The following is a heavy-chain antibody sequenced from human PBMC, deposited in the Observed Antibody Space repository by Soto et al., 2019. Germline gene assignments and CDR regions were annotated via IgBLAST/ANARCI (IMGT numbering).Heavy chain of an antibody. J-gene: IGHJ4*02. V-gene: IGHV1-18*01. CDR2: ISGFNGNT. D-gene: IGHD6-13*01. CDR3: ARASAYSTPWSFDN. CDR1: GYTFSRYG. Sequence: ASVKVSCKASGYTFSRYGMRCVRQAPGQGLEWMGWISGFNGNTKESEKLQGRVTLTTDTAANTAHMELRGLRSDDTAVYYCARASAYSTPWSFDNWGQGTLVTSPQ.